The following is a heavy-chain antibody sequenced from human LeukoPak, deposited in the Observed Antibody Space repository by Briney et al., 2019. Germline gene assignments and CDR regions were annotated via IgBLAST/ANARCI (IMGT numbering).Heavy chain of an antibody. V-gene: IGHV3-30*02. CDR3: AKDGSEGGYCSGGSCYYFDY. CDR1: GFTFSSYG. J-gene: IGHJ4*02. D-gene: IGHD2-15*01. CDR2: IRYDGSNK. Sequence: GGSLRLSCAASGFTFSSYGMHWVRQAPGKGLEWVAFIRYDGSNKYYADSVKGRFTISRDNSKNTLYLQMNSLRAEDTAVYYCAKDGSEGGYCSGGSCYYFDYWGQGTLVTVSS.